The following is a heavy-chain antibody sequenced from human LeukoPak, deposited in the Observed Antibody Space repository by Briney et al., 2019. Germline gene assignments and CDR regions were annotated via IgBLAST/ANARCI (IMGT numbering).Heavy chain of an antibody. CDR2: VSGSGGST. CDR1: GFTFSSYA. CDR3: AKDPYSSSSGGPYGMDV. J-gene: IGHJ6*02. Sequence: GGSLRLSCAASGFTFSSYAMSWVRQAPGKGLEWVSGVSGSGGSTSYADSVKGRFTISRDNSNNTLYLQMTSLRAEDTAVYYCAKDPYSSSSGGPYGMDVWGQGTTVTVSS. D-gene: IGHD6-6*01. V-gene: IGHV3-23*01.